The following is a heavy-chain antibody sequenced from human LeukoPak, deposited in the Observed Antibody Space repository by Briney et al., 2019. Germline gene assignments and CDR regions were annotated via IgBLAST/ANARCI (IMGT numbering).Heavy chain of an antibody. CDR2: ISGSGGST. V-gene: IGHV3-23*01. D-gene: IGHD3-10*01. CDR3: AKAGKRYYGLTDGLYFDY. CDR1: GFTFSSYA. Sequence: AGGSLRLSCAASGFTFSSYAMSWVRQAPGKGLEWVSAISGSGGSTYYADSVKGRFTISRDNSKNTLYLQMNSLRAEDTAVYYCAKAGKRYYGLTDGLYFDYWGQGTLVTVSS. J-gene: IGHJ4*02.